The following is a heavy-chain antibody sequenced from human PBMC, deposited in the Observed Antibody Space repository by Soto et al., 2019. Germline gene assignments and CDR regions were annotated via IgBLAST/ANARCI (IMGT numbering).Heavy chain of an antibody. D-gene: IGHD3-3*01. J-gene: IGHJ6*02. CDR3: AHSSTDLNHDMDV. CDR1: GLSLTTNGLS. CDR2: IYWDDDK. Sequence: QIPLKESGPTLVKPTQTLTLTCAFSGLSLTTNGLSVGWVRQPPVKALEWLALIYWDDDKRYSPALKSRLTITSDTSKDQVVLTMTNMDPVDTATYYCAHSSTDLNHDMDVWGQGTTVSVSS. V-gene: IGHV2-5*02.